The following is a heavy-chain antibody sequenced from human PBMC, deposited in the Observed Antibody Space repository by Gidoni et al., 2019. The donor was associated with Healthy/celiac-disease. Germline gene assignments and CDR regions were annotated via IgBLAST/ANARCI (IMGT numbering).Heavy chain of an antibody. Sequence: QVQLQESGPGLVKPSEPLSLTCTVSGGSISSYYWSWIRQPPGKGLEWIGYIYYSGSTNYNPSLKSRVTISVDTSKNQFSLKLSSVTAADTAVYYCARIYSSSWYKDWFDPWGQGTLVTVSS. CDR3: ARIYSSSWYKDWFDP. CDR1: GGSISSYY. CDR2: IYYSGST. D-gene: IGHD6-13*01. J-gene: IGHJ5*02. V-gene: IGHV4-59*08.